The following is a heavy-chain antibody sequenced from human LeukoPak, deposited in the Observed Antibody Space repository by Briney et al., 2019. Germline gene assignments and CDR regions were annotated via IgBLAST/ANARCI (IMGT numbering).Heavy chain of an antibody. V-gene: IGHV1-3*01. CDR1: GYTFTRYA. J-gene: IGHJ4*02. D-gene: IGHD6-19*01. CDR2: INAGNGNT. CDR3: ARRYSSGWYYFDY. Sequence: ASVKVSCKASGYTFTRYAMHWVRQAPGQRLEWMGWINAGNGNTKYSQKFQGRVTITRDTSATTAYIELSSLRCEDTAVYYCARRYSSGWYYFDYWGQGTLVTVPS.